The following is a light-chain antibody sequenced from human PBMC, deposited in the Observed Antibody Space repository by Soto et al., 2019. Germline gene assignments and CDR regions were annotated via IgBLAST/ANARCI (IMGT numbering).Light chain of an antibody. CDR3: CSYAGSGTFV. V-gene: IGLV2-23*03. J-gene: IGLJ2*01. Sequence: QSALIQPASVSESPGQSITISCTGTSSDVGSYNLVSWYQQHPGKAPKLMIYEGNKRPSGVSNRFSGSKSGNTASLTISGLQAEDEADYYCCSYAGSGTFVFGGGTKVTVL. CDR1: SSDVGSYNL. CDR2: EGN.